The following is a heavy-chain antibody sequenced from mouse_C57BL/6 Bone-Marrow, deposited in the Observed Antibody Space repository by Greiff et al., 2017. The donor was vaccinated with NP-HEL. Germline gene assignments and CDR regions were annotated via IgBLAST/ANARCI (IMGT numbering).Heavy chain of an antibody. CDR1: GYTFTSYW. J-gene: IGHJ4*01. V-gene: IGHV1-64*01. D-gene: IGHD1-1*01. CDR3: ARWFVTTVVAQYYYAMDY. CDR2: IHPNCGST. Sequence: QVQLKQPGSELVKPGASVQLSCTASGYTFTSYWLPWVQPRPGQGLDWIGMIHPNCGSTNYNEKFKSKATLTVDKSSSTAYMQLSSLTSEDSAVYYCARWFVTTVVAQYYYAMDYWGQGTSVTVSS.